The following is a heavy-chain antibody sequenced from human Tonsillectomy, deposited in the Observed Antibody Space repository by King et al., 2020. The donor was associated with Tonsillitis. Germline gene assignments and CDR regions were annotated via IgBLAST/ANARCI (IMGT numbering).Heavy chain of an antibody. CDR1: GGSISSYY. CDR2: IYYSGST. V-gene: IGHV4-59*08. Sequence: HVQLQESGPGLVKPSETLSLTCTVSGGSISSYYWNWIRQPPGKGLEWIGYIYYSGSTNYNPSLQSRVTISVDTSKKQFSLNLSSVTAADTAVHYCARRTVRGGNQRKNNWFDPWGQGTLVTVSS. D-gene: IGHD3-10*02. CDR3: ARRTVRGGNQRKNNWFDP. J-gene: IGHJ5*02.